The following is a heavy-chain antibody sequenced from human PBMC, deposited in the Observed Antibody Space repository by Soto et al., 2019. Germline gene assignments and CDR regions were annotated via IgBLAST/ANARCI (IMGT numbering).Heavy chain of an antibody. D-gene: IGHD5-18*01. CDR2: ISSNGGST. V-gene: IGHV3-64D*06. CDR1: GFTFSSYA. Sequence: LRLSCSAYGFTFSSYAMHWVRQTPGKGLEYVSAISSNGGSTYYADSVKGRFTISRDNSKNTLYLQMSSLRAEDTAVYYCVKGDTAMATPYFDYWGQGTLVTVSS. J-gene: IGHJ4*02. CDR3: VKGDTAMATPYFDY.